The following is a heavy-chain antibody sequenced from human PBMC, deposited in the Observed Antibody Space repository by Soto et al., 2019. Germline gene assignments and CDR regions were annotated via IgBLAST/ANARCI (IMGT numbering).Heavy chain of an antibody. CDR3: ARVLRFLEWYQIRGYYYYGMDV. Sequence: SQTLSLTCAISGDSVSSNSAAWNWIRQSPSRGLEWLGRTYYRSKWYNDYAVSVKSRITINPDTSKNQFSLQLNSVTPEDTAVYHCARVLRFLEWYQIRGYYYYGMDVWGQGTTVTVSS. J-gene: IGHJ6*02. D-gene: IGHD3-3*01. V-gene: IGHV6-1*01. CDR1: GDSVSSNSAA. CDR2: TYYRSKWYN.